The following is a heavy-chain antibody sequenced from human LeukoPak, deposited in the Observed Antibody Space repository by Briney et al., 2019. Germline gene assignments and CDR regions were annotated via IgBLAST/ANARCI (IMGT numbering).Heavy chain of an antibody. D-gene: IGHD3-22*01. CDR2: ISGSGGSR. CDR1: GFTFSSHG. J-gene: IGHJ4*02. CDR3: AKAQRGYYYDSSGSAVDY. Sequence: GSLRLSCAASGFTFSSHGMNWVRQAPGKGLEWVSGISGSGGSRYYADSVKGRFTISRDNSKNTLYLQMSSLRAEDTAVYYCAKAQRGYYYDSSGSAVDYWGQGTLVTVSS. V-gene: IGHV3-23*01.